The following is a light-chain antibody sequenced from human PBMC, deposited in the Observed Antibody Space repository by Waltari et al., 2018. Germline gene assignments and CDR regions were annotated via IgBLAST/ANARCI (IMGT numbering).Light chain of an antibody. J-gene: IGKJ1*01. V-gene: IGKV3-20*01. Sequence: EIVLTQSPGTLSLSPGERGTLSCRASQSVSSFLAWYPQKPGQAPRLLIYGASTRATGIPDRFSGSGSGTDFSLTISRLEPEDFAVYYCQKYDRLPATFGQGTKVEIK. CDR3: QKYDRLPAT. CDR2: GAS. CDR1: QSVSSF.